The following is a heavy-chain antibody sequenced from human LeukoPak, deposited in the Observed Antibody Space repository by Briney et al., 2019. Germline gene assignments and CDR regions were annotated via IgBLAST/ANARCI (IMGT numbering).Heavy chain of an antibody. CDR1: GFTFSSYC. V-gene: IGHV3-7*03. J-gene: IGHJ4*02. CDR3: ARVRITMVRGVALDY. CDR2: IKQDGSEK. Sequence: GGSLRLSCAASGFTFSSYCMSWVRQAPGKGLEWVANIKQDGSEKYYVDSVKGRFTISRDNAKNSLYLQMNSLRAEDTAVYYCARVRITMVRGVALDYWGQGTLVTVSS. D-gene: IGHD3-10*01.